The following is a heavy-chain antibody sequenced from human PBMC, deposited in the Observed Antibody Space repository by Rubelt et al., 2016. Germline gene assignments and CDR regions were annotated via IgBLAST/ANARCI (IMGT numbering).Heavy chain of an antibody. J-gene: IGHJ4*02. V-gene: IGHV1-2*02. CDR3: ARDRPRDC. Sequence: QAQLVQSGAEVKKPGASVRVSCKASGYTFTAYYMHWVRQAPGQGLEWMGSINPNTGGTYFAQKFQGRVTMTRDTSISRDYMELTRLTSDDTAVYDWARDRPRDCWGQGTLVTVSS. CDR2: INPNTGGT. CDR1: GYTFTAYY.